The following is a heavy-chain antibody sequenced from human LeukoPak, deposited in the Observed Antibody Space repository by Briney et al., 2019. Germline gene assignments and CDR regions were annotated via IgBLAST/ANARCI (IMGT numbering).Heavy chain of an antibody. CDR1: GGSISGYT. V-gene: IGHV4-59*01. J-gene: IGHJ6*03. D-gene: IGHD2/OR15-2a*01. Sequence: SETLSLTRTLSGGSISGYTWSWIRQPPGKGHEWIGYTHYSGSSNYNPSLKSRVTISVDTSKNQFSLKVSSVTAADTAVYYCARCGRNNRGYYYMEDWGKGTTVTVSS. CDR2: THYSGSS. CDR3: ARCGRNNRGYYYMED.